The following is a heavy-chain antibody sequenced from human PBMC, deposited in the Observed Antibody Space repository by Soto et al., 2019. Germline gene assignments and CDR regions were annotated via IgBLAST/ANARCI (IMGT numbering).Heavy chain of an antibody. CDR1: GFTFSNAW. CDR2: IKSKTDGGTT. CDR3: TTQLAKYCSGGSCYHTIYYYYGMDV. D-gene: IGHD2-15*01. V-gene: IGHV3-15*07. J-gene: IGHJ6*02. Sequence: GGSLRLSCAASGFTFSNAWMNWVRQAPGKGLEWVGRIKSKTDGGTTDYAAPVKGRFTISRDDSKNTLYLQMNSLKTEDTAVYYCTTQLAKYCSGGSCYHTIYYYYGMDVWGQGTTVTVSS.